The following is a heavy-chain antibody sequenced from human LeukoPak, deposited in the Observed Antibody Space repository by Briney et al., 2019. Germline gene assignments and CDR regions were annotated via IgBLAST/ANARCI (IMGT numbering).Heavy chain of an antibody. Sequence: SGPTLVNPTQTLTLTCTFSGFSLSTSGVGVGWIRQPPGKALEWLALIYWNDDKRYSPSLKSRLTITKDTSKNQVVLTMTNMDPVDTGTYYCAHRLWVRGSGYYSAFDVWGQGTLVTVSS. CDR3: AHRLWVRGSGYYSAFDV. J-gene: IGHJ3*01. D-gene: IGHD3-10*01. CDR1: GFSLSTSGVG. CDR2: IYWNDDK. V-gene: IGHV2-5*01.